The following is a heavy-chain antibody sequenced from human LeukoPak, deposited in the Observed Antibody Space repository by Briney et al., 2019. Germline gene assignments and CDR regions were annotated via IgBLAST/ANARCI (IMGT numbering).Heavy chain of an antibody. CDR2: INHSGST. D-gene: IGHD2-2*01. CDR1: GGSFSGYY. J-gene: IGHJ4*02. Sequence: SETLSLTCAVYGGSFSGYYWSWIRQPPGKGLEWIGEINHSGSTNYNPSLKSRVTISVDTSKNQFSLKLSSVTAADTAVYYCAKSASIVVVPAAIDYWGQGTLVTVSS. V-gene: IGHV4-34*01. CDR3: AKSASIVVVPAAIDY.